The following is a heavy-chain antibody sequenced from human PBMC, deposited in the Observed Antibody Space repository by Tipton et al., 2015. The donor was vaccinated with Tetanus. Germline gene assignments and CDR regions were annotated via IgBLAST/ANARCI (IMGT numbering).Heavy chain of an antibody. CDR3: AKYESGSMFDP. J-gene: IGHJ5*02. CDR2: IYNGGGT. D-gene: IGHD5-12*01. Sequence: LRLSCTVSGGSMTSGSYYWGWIRQPPGKGLEWIGSIYNGGGTHYNPSLKSRVTISVDTSNNQFSLRGSSVTAADTAVYYCAKYESGSMFDPWGQGTLVTVSS. V-gene: IGHV4-39*01. CDR1: GGSMTSGSYY.